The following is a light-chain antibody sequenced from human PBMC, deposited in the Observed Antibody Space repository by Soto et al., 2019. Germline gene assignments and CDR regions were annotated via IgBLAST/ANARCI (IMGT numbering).Light chain of an antibody. J-gene: IGKJ2*01. CDR3: QQYNNWPMYT. V-gene: IGKV3-15*01. CDR1: QSVSSN. Sequence: EIVMTQSPATLSVSPGERATLSCRASQSVSSNLAWYQQKPGQAPRLLIYGASTRATGIPARFSGSGSGTEVTLTISSRQSEDFAVYYCQQYNNWPMYTFGQGTKLEIK. CDR2: GAS.